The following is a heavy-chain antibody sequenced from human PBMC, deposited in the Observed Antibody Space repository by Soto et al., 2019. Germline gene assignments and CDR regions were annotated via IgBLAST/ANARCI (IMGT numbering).Heavy chain of an antibody. Sequence: SETLSLTCTVSGGSISSGGYYWSWIRQHPGKGLEWIGYIYYSGSTYYNPSLKSRVTISVDTSKNQFSLKLSSVTAADTAVYYCARDPSLGELYFDYWGQGTLVTVSS. D-gene: IGHD1-26*01. CDR2: IYYSGST. CDR3: ARDPSLGELYFDY. V-gene: IGHV4-31*03. CDR1: GGSISSGGYY. J-gene: IGHJ4*02.